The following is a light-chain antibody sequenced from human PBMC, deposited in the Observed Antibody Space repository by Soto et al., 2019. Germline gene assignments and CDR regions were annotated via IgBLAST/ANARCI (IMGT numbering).Light chain of an antibody. CDR3: VLYLGGGILV. J-gene: IGLJ1*01. CDR2: STN. V-gene: IGLV8-61*01. CDR1: SGSVSTSNN. Sequence: QTVVTQESSFSVSPGETVTLTCGLSSGSVSTSNNTSWYQQTPGHAPRTLIYSTNTRSSGVPDRFAGSILGNKAALTITVAQADDASDYYCVLYLGGGILVFGTGTKVTVL.